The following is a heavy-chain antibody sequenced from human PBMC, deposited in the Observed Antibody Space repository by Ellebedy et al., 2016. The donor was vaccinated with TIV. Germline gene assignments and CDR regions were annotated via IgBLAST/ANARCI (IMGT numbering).Heavy chain of an antibody. Sequence: MPSETLSLTCTVSGGYISGSSYYWGWIRQHPGKGLEWIGYIYYTGSTYYNPSLKSRLIVSVDTSKNQFSLKLSSVTAADTAVYYCAKDALITTIIGRGGWFDPWGQGTLVTVSS. CDR1: GGYISGSSYY. CDR3: AKDALITTIIGRGGWFDP. J-gene: IGHJ5*02. D-gene: IGHD3-22*01. V-gene: IGHV4-31*03. CDR2: IYYTGST.